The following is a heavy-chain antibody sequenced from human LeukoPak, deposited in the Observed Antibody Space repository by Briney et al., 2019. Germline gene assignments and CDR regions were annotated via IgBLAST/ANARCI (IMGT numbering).Heavy chain of an antibody. J-gene: IGHJ4*02. CDR3: ARVGRRIFDY. CDR2: ISSSSSYI. Sequence: GGSLRLSCAASGFTFSSYSMNWVRQAPGKGLEWVSSISSSSSYIYYADSVKGRFTISRDHAKNSLYLQMNSLRAEDTAVYYCARVGRRIFDYWGQGTLVTVSS. V-gene: IGHV3-21*01. CDR1: GFTFSSYS.